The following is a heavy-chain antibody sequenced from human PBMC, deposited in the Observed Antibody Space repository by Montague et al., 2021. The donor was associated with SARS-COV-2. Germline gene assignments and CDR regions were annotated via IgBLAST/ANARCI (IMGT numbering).Heavy chain of an antibody. CDR1: GFTFDDYV. CDR2: ISGDGGKT. V-gene: IGHV3-43*02. D-gene: IGHD3-22*01. J-gene: IGHJ6*02. Sequence: SLRLSCAASGFTFDDYVMYWVRQPPGKGLEWVSLISGDGGKTYYADSVEGRFTTSRDNGTNSLYLQMNSLGTEDTALYHCAKGTYFYDSSGYYPESHYSYFDGMDVWGQGTTVTVSS. CDR3: AKGTYFYDSSGYYPESHYSYFDGMDV.